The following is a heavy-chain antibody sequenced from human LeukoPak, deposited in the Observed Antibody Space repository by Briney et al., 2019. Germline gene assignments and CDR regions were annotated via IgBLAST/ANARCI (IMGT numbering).Heavy chain of an antibody. CDR2: IYGGGST. CDR3: ARAQFYHDSSTYGPDY. D-gene: IGHD3-22*01. J-gene: IGHJ4*02. CDR1: GFTVSSNY. Sequence: GSLRLSCAASGFTVSSNYMSWVRQAPGKGLEWVSVIYGGGSTYYADSVKGRFSISRDTSKNAVYLQMNSLRAEDTAVYYCARAQFYHDSSTYGPDYWGQGTLVTVSS. V-gene: IGHV3-53*01.